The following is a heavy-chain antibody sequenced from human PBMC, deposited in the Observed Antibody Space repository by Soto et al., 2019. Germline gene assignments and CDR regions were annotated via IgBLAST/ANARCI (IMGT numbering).Heavy chain of an antibody. D-gene: IGHD6-19*01. J-gene: IGHJ4*02. V-gene: IGHV3-9*01. CDR1: GFTFDDYA. CDR2: ISWNSDII. CDR3: AKDKVAVAGPYDY. Sequence: PGGSLRLSCAASGFTFDDYAMHWVRQAPGKGLEWVSSISWNSDIIGYADSVKGRFTISRDNAKNSLYLQMNSLRAEDTALYYCAKDKVAVAGPYDYWGQGTLVTVSS.